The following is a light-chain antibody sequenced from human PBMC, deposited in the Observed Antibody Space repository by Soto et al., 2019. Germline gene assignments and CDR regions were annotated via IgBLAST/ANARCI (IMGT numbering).Light chain of an antibody. V-gene: IGLV2-14*03. CDR3: SSYTSSSTEV. CDR1: SSDVCGYNY. J-gene: IGLJ1*01. CDR2: DVS. Sequence: QSALTQPASVSGSPGQSITISCTGTSSDVCGYNYVSWYQHHPGKAPKLMIYDVSNRPSGVSNRFSGSKSGDTASLTISGLQAEDEADYYCSSYTSSSTEVFGTGTKVTVL.